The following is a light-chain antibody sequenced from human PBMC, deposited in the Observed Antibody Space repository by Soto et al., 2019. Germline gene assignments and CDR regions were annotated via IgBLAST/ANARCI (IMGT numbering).Light chain of an antibody. CDR2: GAS. CDR3: LHDSTYPWT. Sequence: HMTKSQYSLSASVGDRVTITCRASQGISNELGWYQQRPGKAPKVLIYGASNLQSGVPSRFSGSASGTDFTLTISILQPEDFATYCCLHDSTYPWTFGQGTNVDIK. J-gene: IGKJ1*01. V-gene: IGKV1-6*01. CDR1: QGISNE.